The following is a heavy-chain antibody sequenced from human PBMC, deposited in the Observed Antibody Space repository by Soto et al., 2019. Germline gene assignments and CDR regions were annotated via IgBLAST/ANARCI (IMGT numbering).Heavy chain of an antibody. CDR1: GTSMSSTFW. J-gene: IGHJ4*02. V-gene: IGHV4-4*01. D-gene: IGHD5-12*01. Sequence: SETLSLTCVVSGTSMSSTFWWTWVRQSPEKGVEWIGYFYHSGITKYNPSLKSRVTISVDMSKRQSSLKLTSVTAADTAVYWCARDPVDGYAFFDYWGQGALVTVS. CDR2: FYHSGIT. CDR3: ARDPVDGYAFFDY.